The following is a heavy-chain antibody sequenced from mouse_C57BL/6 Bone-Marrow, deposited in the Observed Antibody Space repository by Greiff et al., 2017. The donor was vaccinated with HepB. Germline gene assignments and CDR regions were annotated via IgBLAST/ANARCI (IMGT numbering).Heavy chain of an antibody. V-gene: IGHV1-59*01. CDR2: IDPSDSYT. CDR1: GYTFTSYW. D-gene: IGHD2-5*01. CDR3: ARWNSYYSKGWYFDV. Sequence: QVHVKQSGAELVRPGTSVKLSCKASGYTFTSYWMHWVKQRPGQGLEWIGVIDPSDSYTNYNQKLKGKATLTVDTSSSTAYMQLSSLTSEDSAVYYCARWNSYYSKGWYFDVWGTGTTVTVSS. J-gene: IGHJ1*03.